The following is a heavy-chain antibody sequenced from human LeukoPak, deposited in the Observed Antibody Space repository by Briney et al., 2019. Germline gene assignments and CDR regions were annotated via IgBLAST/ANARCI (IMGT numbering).Heavy chain of an antibody. CDR1: GFTVSSNY. J-gene: IGHJ4*02. D-gene: IGHD3-3*01. Sequence: PGGSLRLSCAASGFTVSSNYMSWVRQPPGKGLEWVSLIYSGGSTYYADSVKGRFTISRDNSKNTLYLQMNSLRAEDTAVYYCAKDDFWSGWATKNFDYWGQGTLVTVSS. V-gene: IGHV3-53*01. CDR3: AKDDFWSGWATKNFDY. CDR2: IYSGGST.